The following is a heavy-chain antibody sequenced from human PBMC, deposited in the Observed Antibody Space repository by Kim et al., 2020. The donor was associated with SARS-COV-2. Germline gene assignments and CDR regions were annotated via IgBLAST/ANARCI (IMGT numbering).Heavy chain of an antibody. J-gene: IGHJ4*02. V-gene: IGHV3-23*01. CDR2: ISGSGTSA. Sequence: GGSLRLSCAASGFTFSAHAMGWVRQAPGKGLEWISGISGSGTSADYGDSVKGRFTISRDNSKKALYLEMKGLRADDSAVHYCAKSRDIILDSLDSWGQGT. D-gene: IGHD2-8*02. CDR1: GFTFSAHA. CDR3: AKSRDIILDSLDS.